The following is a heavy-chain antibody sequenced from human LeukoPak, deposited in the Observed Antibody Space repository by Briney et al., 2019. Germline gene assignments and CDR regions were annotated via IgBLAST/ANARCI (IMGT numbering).Heavy chain of an antibody. D-gene: IGHD3-16*01. CDR3: AKGYDIQYYGMDV. CDR2: ISGSGDST. J-gene: IGHJ6*02. V-gene: IGHV3-23*01. Sequence: GGSLRLSCAASGFTFSSYAMPWVRQAPGKGLEWVSDISGSGDSTYYADSVKGRFTISRDNSKNTLFLQMDSLRVEDTAIYYCAKGYDIQYYGMDVWGQGTTVTVSS. CDR1: GFTFSSYA.